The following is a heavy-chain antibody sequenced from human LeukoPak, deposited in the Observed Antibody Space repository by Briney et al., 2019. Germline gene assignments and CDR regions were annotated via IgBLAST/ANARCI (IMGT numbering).Heavy chain of an antibody. J-gene: IGHJ4*02. CDR1: GFIFSSSG. CDR2: ISDNGGST. D-gene: IGHD1-26*01. Sequence: PGGSLRLSCAASGFIFSSSGMSWVRQAPGKGLEWVSTISDNGGSTYYPDSVKGRFTISRDNSKNTLCLQMNSLRAEDTAVYYCAKDRAWYSGSYDYFDYWGQGTLVTVSS. V-gene: IGHV3-23*01. CDR3: AKDRAWYSGSYDYFDY.